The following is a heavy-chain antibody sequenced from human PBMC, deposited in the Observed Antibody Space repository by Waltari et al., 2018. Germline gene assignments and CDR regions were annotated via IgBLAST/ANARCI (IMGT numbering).Heavy chain of an antibody. CDR2: IYPGVSDT. J-gene: IGHJ3*02. Sequence: EVQLVQSGAEVKKPGESLKISCKGSGYSFTSYWIGWVRQMPGKGLEWMGIIYPGVSDTRYSPSFQGQVTISADKSISTAYLQWSSLKASDTAMYYCARHYNTMVRGVISAFDIWGQGTMVTVSS. CDR1: GYSFTSYW. CDR3: ARHYNTMVRGVISAFDI. D-gene: IGHD3-10*01. V-gene: IGHV5-51*01.